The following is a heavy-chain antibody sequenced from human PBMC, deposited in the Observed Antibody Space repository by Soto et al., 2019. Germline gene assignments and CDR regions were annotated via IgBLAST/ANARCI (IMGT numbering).Heavy chain of an antibody. D-gene: IGHD5-18*01. CDR1: GGSISSSSYY. Sequence: SETLSLTCTVSGGSISSSSYYWGWIRQPPGKGLEWIGSIYYSGSTYYNPSLKSRVTISVDTSKNQFSLKLSSVTAADTAVYYCARGSRGYSYASHPENNWFDPWGQGTLVTVSS. V-gene: IGHV4-39*01. J-gene: IGHJ5*02. CDR2: IYYSGST. CDR3: ARGSRGYSYASHPENNWFDP.